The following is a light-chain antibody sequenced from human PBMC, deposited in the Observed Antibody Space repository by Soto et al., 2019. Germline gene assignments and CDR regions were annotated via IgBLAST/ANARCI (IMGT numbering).Light chain of an antibody. CDR1: QAIASY. J-gene: IGKJ2*01. CDR2: AAS. CDR3: QHLHTYCIT. V-gene: IGKV1-9*01. Sequence: IPLTQSPSSLSASVGDRVTISCRASQAIASYLAWYQQKPGKAPKLLIYAASTLQGVVPSRFSGSGSGTDFTLTIISLQPEDFATYYCQHLHTYCITFGQGTQLEI.